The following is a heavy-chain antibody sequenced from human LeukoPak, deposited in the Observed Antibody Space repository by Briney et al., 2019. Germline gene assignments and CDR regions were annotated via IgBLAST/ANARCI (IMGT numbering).Heavy chain of an antibody. CDR3: AKDLDDFWSGYFDY. J-gene: IGHJ4*02. V-gene: IGHV3-23*01. CDR1: GFTFSNYA. Sequence: GGSLRLSCAASGFTFSNYAMSWVRQAPGKGLEWVSAISGSGGSTYYADSVKGRFTISRDNSKNTLYLQMNSLRAEDTAVYYCAKDLDDFWSGYFDYWGQGTLVTVSS. CDR2: ISGSGGST. D-gene: IGHD3-3*01.